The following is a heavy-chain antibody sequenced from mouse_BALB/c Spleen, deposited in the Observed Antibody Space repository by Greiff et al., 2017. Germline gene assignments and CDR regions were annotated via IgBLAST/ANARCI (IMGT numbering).Heavy chain of an antibody. V-gene: IGHV1-87*01. Sequence: QVQLKQSGAELARPGASVKLSCKASGYTFTSYWMQWVKQRPGQGLEWIGAIYPGDGDTRYTQKFKGKATLTADKSSSTAYMQLSSLASEDSAVYYCARSMITTGVDYWGQGTSVTVSS. CDR1: GYTFTSYW. J-gene: IGHJ4*01. CDR2: IYPGDGDT. CDR3: ARSMITTGVDY. D-gene: IGHD2-4*01.